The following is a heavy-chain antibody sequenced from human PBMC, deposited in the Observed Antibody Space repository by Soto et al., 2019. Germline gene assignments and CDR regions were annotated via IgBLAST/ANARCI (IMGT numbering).Heavy chain of an antibody. Sequence: QVQLVQSGAEVKKPGSSVKVSCKASGGTFSSYTISWVRQAPGQGLEWMGRIIPILGIANYAQKFQGRVTITADKSTITAYMELSSLRSEDTAVYYCARGADYGDYGGWFDPWGQGTLVTVSS. CDR1: GGTFSSYT. CDR2: IIPILGIA. D-gene: IGHD4-17*01. V-gene: IGHV1-69*02. CDR3: ARGADYGDYGGWFDP. J-gene: IGHJ5*02.